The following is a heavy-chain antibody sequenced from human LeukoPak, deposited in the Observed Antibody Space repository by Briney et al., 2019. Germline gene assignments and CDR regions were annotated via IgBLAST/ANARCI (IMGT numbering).Heavy chain of an antibody. Sequence: SETLSLTCTVSGGSISSSSYYWGWIRQPPGKGLEWIGSIYYSGSTYYNPSLKSRVTISVDTSKNQFSLKLSSVTAADTAVYYCARVIPNYYYDSSGSGGGDAFDIWGQGTMVTVSS. D-gene: IGHD3-22*01. J-gene: IGHJ3*02. CDR1: GGSISSSSYY. CDR3: ARVIPNYYYDSSGSGGGDAFDI. V-gene: IGHV4-39*07. CDR2: IYYSGST.